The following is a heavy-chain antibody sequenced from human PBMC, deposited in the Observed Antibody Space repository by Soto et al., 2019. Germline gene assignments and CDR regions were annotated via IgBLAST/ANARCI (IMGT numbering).Heavy chain of an antibody. CDR1: GFTFSSSA. V-gene: IGHV3-23*01. Sequence: EVQLLESGGGLVQPGGSLRLSCAASGFTFSSSAMCWVRQAPGKGLDWVSAISGNGDTTYYADSVKGRFTISRDISKNTLYLQMNSLRAEDTAVYYCAKIRGYDLGSTTFQHWGQGTLVTVSS. J-gene: IGHJ1*01. CDR3: AKIRGYDLGSTTFQH. CDR2: ISGNGDTT. D-gene: IGHD5-12*01.